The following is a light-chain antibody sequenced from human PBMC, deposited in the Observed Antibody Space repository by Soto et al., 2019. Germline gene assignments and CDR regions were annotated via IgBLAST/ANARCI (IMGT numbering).Light chain of an antibody. J-gene: IGKJ4*01. CDR2: GAS. V-gene: IGKV3-15*01. CDR3: QQYDNWPLT. Sequence: EIVMAQSPATLSVSPGERATLSCRASQSVSSNLAWYQQKPGQATRLLIYGASTRATGIPARFSGSGSGTEFTLTISSLQSEEFAVYYCQQYDNWPLTVGGGTKVDIK. CDR1: QSVSSN.